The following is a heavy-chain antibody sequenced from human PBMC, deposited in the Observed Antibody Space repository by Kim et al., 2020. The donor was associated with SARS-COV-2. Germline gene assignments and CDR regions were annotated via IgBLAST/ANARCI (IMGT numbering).Heavy chain of an antibody. J-gene: IGHJ3*02. V-gene: IGHV3-30*04. Sequence: GGSLRLSCAASGFTFSSYAMHWVRQAPGKGLEWVAVISYDGSNKYYADSVKDRFTISRDNSKNTLYLQMNSLRAEDTAVYYCARGLVGATKGAFDIWGQGTMVTVSS. CDR1: GFTFSSYA. CDR2: ISYDGSNK. CDR3: ARGLVGATKGAFDI. D-gene: IGHD1-26*01.